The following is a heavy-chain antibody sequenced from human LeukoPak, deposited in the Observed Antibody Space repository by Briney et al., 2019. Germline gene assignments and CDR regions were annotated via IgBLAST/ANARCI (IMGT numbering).Heavy chain of an antibody. J-gene: IGHJ3*02. CDR3: ARSADYYDSSGAFDI. CDR2: IYYSGST. D-gene: IGHD3-22*01. V-gene: IGHV4-59*01. Sequence: SETLSLTCAVYGGSFSGYYWSWIRQPPGKGLEWIGYIYYSGSTNYNPSLKSRVTISVDTSKNQFSLKLSSVTAADTAVYYCARSADYYDSSGAFDIWGQGTMVTVSS. CDR1: GGSFSGYY.